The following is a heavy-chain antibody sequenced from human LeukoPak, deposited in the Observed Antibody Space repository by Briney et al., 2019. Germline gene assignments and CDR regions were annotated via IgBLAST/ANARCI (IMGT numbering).Heavy chain of an antibody. J-gene: IGHJ6*02. V-gene: IGHV1-69*13. CDR2: IIPIFGTA. CDR3: ARGVAEYYYDSSGCNYYCYGMDV. D-gene: IGHD3-22*01. CDR1: GGTFSSYA. Sequence: ASVKVSCKASGGTFSSYAISWVRQAPGQGLEWMGGIIPIFGTANYAQKFQGRVTITADESTSTAYMELSSLRSEDTAVYYCARGVAEYYYDSSGCNYYCYGMDVWGQGTTVTVSS.